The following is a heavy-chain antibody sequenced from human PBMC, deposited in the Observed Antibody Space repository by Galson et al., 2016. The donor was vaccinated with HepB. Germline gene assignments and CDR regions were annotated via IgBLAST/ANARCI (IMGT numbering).Heavy chain of an antibody. J-gene: IGHJ4*02. CDR2: ISGYGGST. CDR3: AKDLRQLVRLGTFDY. CDR1: GFTFSTYA. Sequence: SLRLSCAASGFTFSTYAVSWVRQAPGKGLEWVSVISGYGGSTYYADSVKGRFTISRDNSKNTLYLQMNSLRAEDTAVYYCAKDLRQLVRLGTFDYWGQGTLVTVSS. D-gene: IGHD6-13*01. V-gene: IGHV3-23*01.